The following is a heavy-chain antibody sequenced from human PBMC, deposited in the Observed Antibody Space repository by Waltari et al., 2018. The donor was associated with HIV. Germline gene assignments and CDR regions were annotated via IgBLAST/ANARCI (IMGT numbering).Heavy chain of an antibody. V-gene: IGHV3-7*01. J-gene: IGHJ4*02. Sequence: EVQLVESGGGLVQPGGSLRLSCAGSGFTFSSYWMPWVRQAPGKGLEWVANIKQDGSEKYYADSVKGRFTISRDNAKNSLYLQMNSLRAEDTAVYYCASLYCSGGSCYDYWGQGTLVTVSS. CDR3: ASLYCSGGSCYDY. CDR2: IKQDGSEK. D-gene: IGHD2-15*01. CDR1: GFTFSSYW.